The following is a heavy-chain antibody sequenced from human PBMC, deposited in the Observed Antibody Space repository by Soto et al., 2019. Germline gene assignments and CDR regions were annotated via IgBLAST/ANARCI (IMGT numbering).Heavy chain of an antibody. CDR1: GFTVTSSY. CDR3: ARDSRLRSVGDY. Sequence: DVLLVESGGGLVQPGGSLRLSCAASGFTVTSSYMSWVRQAPGKGLECVSLVYSNGATYYADSVKGRFTISRDTLRNTLDLEMNSLRAEDTAVYYCARDSRLRSVGDYWGQGTLVTVSS. V-gene: IGHV3-66*01. CDR2: VYSNGAT. J-gene: IGHJ4*02. D-gene: IGHD3-3*01.